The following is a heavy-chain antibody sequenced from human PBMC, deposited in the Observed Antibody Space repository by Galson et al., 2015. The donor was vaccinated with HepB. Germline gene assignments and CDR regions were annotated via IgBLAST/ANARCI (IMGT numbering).Heavy chain of an antibody. CDR2: IWYDGSNK. CDR3: ARDRVLRSLGYWYFDL. Sequence: SLRLSCAASGFTFSSYGMHWVRQAPGKGLEGVAVIWYDGSNKYYADSVKGRFTISRDNFKKMVYLQMNSLRAEDTAVYYCARDRVLRSLGYWYFDLWGRGTLVTVSS. J-gene: IGHJ2*01. CDR1: GFTFSSYG. D-gene: IGHD4-17*01. V-gene: IGHV3-33*08.